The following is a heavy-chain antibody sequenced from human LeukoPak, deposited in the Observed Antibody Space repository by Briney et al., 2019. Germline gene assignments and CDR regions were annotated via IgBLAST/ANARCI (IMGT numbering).Heavy chain of an antibody. D-gene: IGHD1-26*01. Sequence: SETLSLTCTVSGGSISSSSYYWGWIRQPPGKGLEWIGNIYYTGSTYYNPSLKSRVTISVDTSKNQFSLKLSSVTAADTAVYYCARVPVNIWENWFDPWGQGTLVTVSS. CDR1: GGSISSSSYY. CDR3: ARVPVNIWENWFDP. J-gene: IGHJ5*02. CDR2: IYYTGST. V-gene: IGHV4-39*07.